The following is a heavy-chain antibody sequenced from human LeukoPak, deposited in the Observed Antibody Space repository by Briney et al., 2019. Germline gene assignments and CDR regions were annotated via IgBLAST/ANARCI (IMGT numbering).Heavy chain of an antibody. V-gene: IGHV4-34*01. D-gene: IGHD4-11*01. J-gene: IGHJ4*02. CDR1: GGSFSGYY. CDR3: ARLTGYSNYGRFDY. Sequence: SETLSLTCAVYGGSFSGYYWSWIRQPPGKGLEWIGEINHSGSTNYNPSLKSRVTISVDTSKHQFSLKLSSVTAADTAVYYCARLTGYSNYGRFDYWGQGTLVTVSS. CDR2: INHSGST.